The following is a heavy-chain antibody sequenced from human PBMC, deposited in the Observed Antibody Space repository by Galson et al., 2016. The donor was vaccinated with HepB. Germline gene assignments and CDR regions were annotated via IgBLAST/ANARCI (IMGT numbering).Heavy chain of an antibody. CDR3: TREETFDY. J-gene: IGHJ4*02. V-gene: IGHV3-49*03. CDR1: GFTFGDYA. Sequence: SLRLSCAVSGFTFGDYAMSWFRQAPGKGLEWVGFIRSKAYGGTTEYAASVKGRFTISRDDPKSIAYLQMNSLKTEDTAVYYCTREETFDYWGQGTLVTVSS. CDR2: IRSKAYGGTT.